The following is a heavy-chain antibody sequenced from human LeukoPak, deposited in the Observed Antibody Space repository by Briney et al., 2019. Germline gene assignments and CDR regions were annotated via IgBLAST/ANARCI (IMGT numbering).Heavy chain of an antibody. CDR1: GYTFTVYY. Sequence: ASVTVSFTASGYTFTVYYMHWVRQASGQGRGWVGWINTNSGGTNYAQKFQGRVTMTRDTSISTAYMELSRLRSDDTAVYYCARDSPLHNYDILTGYSSWFDPWGQGTLVTVSS. D-gene: IGHD3-9*01. CDR3: ARDSPLHNYDILTGYSSWFDP. CDR2: INTNSGGT. J-gene: IGHJ5*02. V-gene: IGHV1-2*02.